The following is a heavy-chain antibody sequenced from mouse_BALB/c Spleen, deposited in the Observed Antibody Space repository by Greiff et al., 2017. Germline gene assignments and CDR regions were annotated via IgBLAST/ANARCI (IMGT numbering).Heavy chain of an antibody. CDR2: IWAGGST. D-gene: IGHD1-1*01. J-gene: IGHJ4*01. V-gene: IGHV2-9*02. CDR1: GFSLTSYG. CDR3: ARLLRDAMDY. Sequence: VQLQESGPGLVAPSQSLSITCTVSGFSLTSYGVHWVRQPPGKGLEWLGVIWAGGSTNYNSALMSRLSISKDNSKSQVFLKMNSLQTDDTAMYYCARLLRDAMDYWGQGTSVTVSS.